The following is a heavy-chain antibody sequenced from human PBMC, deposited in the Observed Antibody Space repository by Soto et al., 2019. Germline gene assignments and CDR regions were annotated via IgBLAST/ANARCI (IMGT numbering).Heavy chain of an antibody. Sequence: GGSLRLSCAASVFIFSTYTMNWVRQAPGKGLEWVSSISSGSSHINYADSVKGRFTISRDNAKNSLYLQMNSLRAEDTAVYYCARGYNYFDIWGQGTMVTVSS. CDR1: VFIFSTYT. J-gene: IGHJ3*02. D-gene: IGHD5-18*01. V-gene: IGHV3-21*01. CDR3: ARGYNYFDI. CDR2: ISSGSSHI.